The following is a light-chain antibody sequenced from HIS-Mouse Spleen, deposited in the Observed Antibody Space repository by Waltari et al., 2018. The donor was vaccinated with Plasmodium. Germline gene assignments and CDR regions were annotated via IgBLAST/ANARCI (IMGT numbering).Light chain of an antibody. Sequence: SYELTQPPSVSVSPGQTARITCSVDALPTTYAYWYQQKSGQAPVLVIYEDSKRPSGIPERFSGSSSGTMATLTISGAQVEDEADYYCYSTDSSGNHRVFGGGTKLTVL. J-gene: IGLJ3*02. CDR3: YSTDSSGNHRV. CDR2: EDS. V-gene: IGLV3-10*01. CDR1: ALPTTY.